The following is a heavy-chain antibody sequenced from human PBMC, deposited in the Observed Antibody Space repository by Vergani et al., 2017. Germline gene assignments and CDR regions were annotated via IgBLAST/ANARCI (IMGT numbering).Heavy chain of an antibody. Sequence: EVQLLESGGGLVQPGGSLRLSCAASGFTFSSYAMSWVRQAPGKGLEWVSYISSSSRTIYYAESVKGRFTISRDNAKNSLYLQMNSLRAEDTAVYYCAREIAGYFDYWGQGTLVTVSS. CDR2: ISSSSRTI. V-gene: IGHV3-48*01. J-gene: IGHJ4*02. D-gene: IGHD3-22*01. CDR3: AREIAGYFDY. CDR1: GFTFSSYA.